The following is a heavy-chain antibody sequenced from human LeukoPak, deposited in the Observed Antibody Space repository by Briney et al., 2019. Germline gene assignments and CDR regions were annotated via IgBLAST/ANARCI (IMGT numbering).Heavy chain of an antibody. V-gene: IGHV3-49*03. CDR2: IRSKTYGGAT. D-gene: IGHD1-26*01. J-gene: IGHJ4*02. Sequence: GGSLRLSCTASGFTFGDYAMSWFRQAPGKGLEWVGFIRSKTYGGATEYAASVKGRFTISRDDSKSIGYLQMNSLKTEDTAVYYCTRGGSGSYYYYWGQGTLVTVSS. CDR1: GFTFGDYA. CDR3: TRGGSGSYYYY.